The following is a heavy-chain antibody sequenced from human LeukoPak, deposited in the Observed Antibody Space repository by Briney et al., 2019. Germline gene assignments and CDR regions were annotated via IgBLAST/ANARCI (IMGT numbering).Heavy chain of an antibody. D-gene: IGHD5-18*01. V-gene: IGHV3-21*01. J-gene: IGHJ4*02. Sequence: PGGSLRLPCAASGFTFSSYSMNWVRQAPGKGLEWVSSISSSSSYIYYADSVKGRFTISRDNAKNSLFLQMNSLRAEDTAVYYCARDPGGIQLWHNDYWGQGTLVTVSS. CDR2: ISSSSSYI. CDR3: ARDPGGIQLWHNDY. CDR1: GFTFSSYS.